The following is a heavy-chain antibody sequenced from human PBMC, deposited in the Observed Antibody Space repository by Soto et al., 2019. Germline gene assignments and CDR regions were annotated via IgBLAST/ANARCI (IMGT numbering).Heavy chain of an antibody. CDR1: GFTFSSYG. V-gene: IGHV3-33*01. Sequence: QVQLVESGGGVVQPGRSLRLSCAVSGFTFSSYGMHWVRQAPGKGLEWVAVIWYDGSNKYYADSVKGRFTISRDNSKNTLYLQMNSLRAEDTAVYYCARGPDTAMVTTWFVYWGRGTLVTVSS. CDR2: IWYDGSNK. CDR3: ARGPDTAMVTTWFVY. J-gene: IGHJ4*02. D-gene: IGHD5-18*01.